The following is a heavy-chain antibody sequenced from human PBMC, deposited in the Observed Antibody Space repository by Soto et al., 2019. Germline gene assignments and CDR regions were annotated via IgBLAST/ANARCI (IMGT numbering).Heavy chain of an antibody. CDR1: GFTFSSYS. CDR3: AREKGILEWLLFTGDAFDI. CDR2: ISSSSSYI. J-gene: IGHJ3*02. Sequence: GGSLILSCAASGFTFSSYSMNWVRQAPGKGLEWVSSISSSSSYIYYADSVKGRFTISRDNAKNSLYLQMNSLRAEDTAVYYCAREKGILEWLLFTGDAFDIWGQGTMVTVSS. V-gene: IGHV3-21*01. D-gene: IGHD3-3*01.